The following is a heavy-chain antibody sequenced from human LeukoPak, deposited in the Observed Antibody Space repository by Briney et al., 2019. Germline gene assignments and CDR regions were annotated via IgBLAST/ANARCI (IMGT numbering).Heavy chain of an antibody. D-gene: IGHD5-18*01. J-gene: IGHJ4*02. CDR2: ISSSSSYI. CDR3: ARDDEGRGTAMVLPPFDY. Sequence: GGSLRLSCRASGFTFSSYWMSWVRQAPGKGLEWVSSISSSSSYIYYADSVKGRFTISRDNAKNSLYLQMNSLRAEDTAVYYCARDDEGRGTAMVLPPFDYWGQGTLVTVSS. CDR1: GFTFSSYW. V-gene: IGHV3-21*01.